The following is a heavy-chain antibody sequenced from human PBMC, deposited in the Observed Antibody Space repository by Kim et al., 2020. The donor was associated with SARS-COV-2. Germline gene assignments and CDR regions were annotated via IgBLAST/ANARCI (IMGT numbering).Heavy chain of an antibody. Sequence: GGSLRLSCAASGFTFSSYSMNWVRQAPGKGLEWVSSISSSSSYIYYADSVKGRFTISRDNAKNSLYLQMNSLRAEDTAVYYCARDGGVRYFDTAPPSGYGMDVWGQGTTVTVSS. J-gene: IGHJ6*02. CDR1: GFTFSSYS. D-gene: IGHD3-9*01. CDR3: ARDGGVRYFDTAPPSGYGMDV. V-gene: IGHV3-21*01. CDR2: ISSSSSYI.